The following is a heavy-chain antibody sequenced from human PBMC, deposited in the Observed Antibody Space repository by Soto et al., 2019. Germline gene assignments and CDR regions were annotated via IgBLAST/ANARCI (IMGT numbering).Heavy chain of an antibody. Sequence: QVQQQHWGARLLKPSETLSLTCAEYGRSMSGYNWSWLRRSPVRGLEWIGEIGPTGDTNYGPSFMSRVTVSVDTSKYELTLRLTQVTAAETTTYLCARNGDCFGFDIWGLGTMVSVSS. CDR3: ARNGDCFGFDI. CDR1: GRSMSGYN. D-gene: IGHD2-21*02. CDR2: IGPTGDT. J-gene: IGHJ3*02. V-gene: IGHV4-34*02.